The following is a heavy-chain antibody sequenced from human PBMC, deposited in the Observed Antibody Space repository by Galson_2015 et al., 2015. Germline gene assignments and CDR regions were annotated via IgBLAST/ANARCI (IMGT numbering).Heavy chain of an antibody. CDR3: ARGRDGHKEFDY. D-gene: IGHD5-24*01. CDR2: IIPIFGTA. CDR1: GGTFSSYA. J-gene: IGHJ4*02. Sequence: SVKVSCKASGGTFSSYAISWVRQAPGQGLEWMGGIIPIFGTANYAQKFQGRVTITADESTSTAYMELSSLRSEDTAVYYCARGRDGHKEFDYWGQGTLVTVSS. V-gene: IGHV1-69*13.